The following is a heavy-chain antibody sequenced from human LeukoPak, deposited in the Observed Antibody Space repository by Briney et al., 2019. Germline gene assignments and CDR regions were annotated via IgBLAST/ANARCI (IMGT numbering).Heavy chain of an antibody. CDR1: GGTFSSYA. CDR2: IIPILGIA. Sequence: ASVKVSCKASGGTFSSYAISWVRQAPGQGLEWMGRIIPILGIANYAQKFQGRVTITADKSTSTAYMELSSLRSEDTAVYYCARHSRGNWFDPWGQGTLVTVSS. D-gene: IGHD3-22*01. CDR3: ARHSRGNWFDP. V-gene: IGHV1-69*04. J-gene: IGHJ5*02.